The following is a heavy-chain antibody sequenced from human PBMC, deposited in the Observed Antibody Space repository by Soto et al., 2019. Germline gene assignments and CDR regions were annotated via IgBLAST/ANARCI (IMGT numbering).Heavy chain of an antibody. D-gene: IGHD2-2*01. CDR1: GHTVTNYY. J-gene: IGHJ6*02. Sequence: GASVKVSCKASGHTVTNYYMHWVRQAPGQGLEWMGIINPSGGSTTYAQKFQGRITMTRDTSTSTVYMELGRLRSEDTAVYYCGGVVAPAAYYYYFAMDVWGQGTTVTVSS. CDR3: GGVVAPAAYYYYFAMDV. CDR2: INPSGGST. V-gene: IGHV1-46*01.